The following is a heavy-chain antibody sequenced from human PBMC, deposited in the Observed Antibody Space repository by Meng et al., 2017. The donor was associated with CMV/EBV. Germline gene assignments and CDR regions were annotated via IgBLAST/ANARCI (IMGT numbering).Heavy chain of an antibody. Sequence: ESLKISCAASGFTFSSYWMSWVRQPPGKGLEWIGEINHSGSTNYNPSLKSRVTISVDTSKNQFSLKLSSVTAADTAVYYCARAHGNWGQGTLVTVSS. V-gene: IGHV4-34*01. CDR3: ARAHGN. CDR2: INHSGST. CDR1: GFTFSSYW. J-gene: IGHJ4*02.